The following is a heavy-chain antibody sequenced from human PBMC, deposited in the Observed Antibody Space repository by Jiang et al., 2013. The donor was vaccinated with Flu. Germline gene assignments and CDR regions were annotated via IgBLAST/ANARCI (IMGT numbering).Heavy chain of an antibody. Sequence: QLVESGAEVKKPGASVKVSCKASGYTFTSYYMHWVRQAPGQGLEWMGIINPSGGSTSYAQKFQGRVTMTRDTSTSTVYMELSSLRSEDTAVYYCARDLAMVRGVTRFDPWGQGTLVTVSS. V-gene: IGHV1-46*03. D-gene: IGHD3-10*01. J-gene: IGHJ5*02. CDR3: ARDLAMVRGVTRFDP. CDR2: INPSGGST. CDR1: GYTFTSYY.